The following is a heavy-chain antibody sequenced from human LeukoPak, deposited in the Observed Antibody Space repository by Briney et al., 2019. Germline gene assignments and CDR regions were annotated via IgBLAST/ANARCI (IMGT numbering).Heavy chain of an antibody. CDR3: ARGYSYSWGY. V-gene: IGHV3-66*01. D-gene: IGHD5-18*01. CDR1: GFTVSSVY. J-gene: IGHJ4*02. CDR2: LYSGGST. Sequence: GGSLRLSCAAFGFTVSSVYMSWGRQAPGKGLEWVSVLYSGGSTYYADSVKGRFTISRDNSKNTLYLQMNSLRAEDTAVYYCARGYSYSWGYWGQGALVTVSS.